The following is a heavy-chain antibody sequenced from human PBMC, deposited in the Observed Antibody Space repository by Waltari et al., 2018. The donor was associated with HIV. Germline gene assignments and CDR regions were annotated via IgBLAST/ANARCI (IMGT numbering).Heavy chain of an antibody. J-gene: IGHJ4*02. CDR3: ARGGRAYYYDSSGYLVYDY. V-gene: IGHV3-74*01. D-gene: IGHD3-22*01. CDR2: IKSDGSST. CDR1: GFTFSSYW. Sequence: EVQLVESGGGLVQPGRSLRLSCAASGFTFSSYWMHWVRQAPGKGLVWVSRIKSDGSSTSYADSGKGRFTISRDNAKNTLYLQMNSLRAEDTAVYYCARGGRAYYYDSSGYLVYDYWGQGTLVTVSS.